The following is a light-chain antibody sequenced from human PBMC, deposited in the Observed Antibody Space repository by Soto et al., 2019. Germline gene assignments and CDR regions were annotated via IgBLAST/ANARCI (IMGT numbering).Light chain of an antibody. CDR3: CSYARSSTYV. CDR2: EGS. V-gene: IGLV2-23*01. J-gene: IGLJ1*01. CDR1: SSDVGNYNL. Sequence: QSVLTQPASVSGSPGQSITISCTGTSSDVGNYNLVSWYQQHPGKAPKFMIYEGSKRPSGVSNRFSGSKSGNTASLTISGLQAEDEAHYYCCSYARSSTYVFGTGTKATVL.